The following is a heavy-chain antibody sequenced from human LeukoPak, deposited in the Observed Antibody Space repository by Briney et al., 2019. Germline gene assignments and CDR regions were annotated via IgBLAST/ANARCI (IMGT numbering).Heavy chain of an antibody. D-gene: IGHD2/OR15-2a*01. CDR3: AREGIEGNRPYDAFDL. CDR1: GFTFSSYS. J-gene: IGHJ3*01. V-gene: IGHV3-21*01. Sequence: GGSLRLSCAASGFTFSSYSMNWVRQAPGKGLEWVSSISSSSSYIYYADSVKGRFTISRDNAKNSLYLQMNSLRDEDTAIYYCAREGIEGNRPYDAFDLWGQGTMVTVSS. CDR2: ISSSSSYI.